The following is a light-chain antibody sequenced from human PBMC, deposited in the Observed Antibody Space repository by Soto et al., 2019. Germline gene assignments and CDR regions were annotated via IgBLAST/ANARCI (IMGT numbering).Light chain of an antibody. J-gene: IGKJ4*01. CDR2: WAS. V-gene: IGKV4-1*01. Sequence: DIVMTQSPDSLAVSLGERATINCKSSQSVLYSSNNKNYLAWYQQKPGQPPKLIIYWASTRESGVPDRFSGSGSGTDFTLTISSLQAEDVAVYYGQQYYSTPRTFGGGTKVEIK. CDR1: QSVLYSSNNKNY. CDR3: QQYYSTPRT.